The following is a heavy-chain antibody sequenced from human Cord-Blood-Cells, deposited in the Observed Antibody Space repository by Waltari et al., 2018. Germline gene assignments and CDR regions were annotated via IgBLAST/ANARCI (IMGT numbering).Heavy chain of an antibody. CDR2: IIPIFSTA. CDR3: ARGCYYYDSIGYAFAI. J-gene: IGHJ3*02. V-gene: IGHV1-69*01. Sequence: QVQLVQSGAEVKKPGSSVKVSCKASGGTFSSYAISWVRQAPGQGHEWMGGIIPIFSTANYATKCQGRVTITADESTSTAYMELSSLRSEDTAVYYCARGCYYYDSIGYAFAIWGQGTMVTVSS. CDR1: GGTFSSYA. D-gene: IGHD3-22*01.